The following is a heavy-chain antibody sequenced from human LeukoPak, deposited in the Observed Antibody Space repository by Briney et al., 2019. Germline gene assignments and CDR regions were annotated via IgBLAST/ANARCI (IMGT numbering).Heavy chain of an antibody. CDR1: GYIFTQYG. Sequence: ASVKVSCKASGYIFTQYGISWVRQAPGQGLEWMASISTYTGDTNNAQNFQGRVTMTTDTFTSPAYMELRGLRSDDTAVYYCARRTGYNYYYMDVWGQGTTVTVSS. CDR2: ISTYTGDT. CDR3: ARRTGYNYYYMDV. D-gene: IGHD3/OR15-3a*01. J-gene: IGHJ6*03. V-gene: IGHV1-18*01.